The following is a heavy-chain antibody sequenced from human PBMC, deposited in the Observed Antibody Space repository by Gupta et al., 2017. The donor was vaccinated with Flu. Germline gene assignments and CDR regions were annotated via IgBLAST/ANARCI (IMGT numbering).Heavy chain of an antibody. CDR1: GYTFTANY. CDR3: ARVPTGGTPEN. D-gene: IGHD1-14*01. Sequence: QVQLVQSGPEVKKPGASVKVSCKAGGYTFTANYLHWVRQAPGQGLEWMGWINIDSGVTHYAQKFQDRVTMTRDTSISTAYMEVTRLTSVDTAVYFWARVPTGGTPENGGPGTLVTVSS. CDR2: INIDSGVT. J-gene: IGHJ4*02. V-gene: IGHV1-2*02.